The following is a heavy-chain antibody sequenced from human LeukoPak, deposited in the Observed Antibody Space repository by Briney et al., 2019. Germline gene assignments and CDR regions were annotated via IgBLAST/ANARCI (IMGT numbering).Heavy chain of an antibody. CDR2: IDPKDGEK. CDR3: VFGRYDDDGNEQYSMDV. D-gene: IGHD3-22*01. CDR1: GHSFTVSH. J-gene: IGHJ6*03. V-gene: IGHV1-69-2*01. Sequence: AAVRISCKTFGHSFTVSHIYWVQQAPQKGLEWMGRIDPKDGEKIVSDKFRGRITITADTSTGTTYMKLSSLTSEDTAIYYCVFGRYDDDGNEQYSMDVWGTGTKVIVSS.